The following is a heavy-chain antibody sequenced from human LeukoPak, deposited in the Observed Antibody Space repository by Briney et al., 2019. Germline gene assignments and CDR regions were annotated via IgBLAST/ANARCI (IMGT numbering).Heavy chain of an antibody. CDR1: GFTFSSYG. CDR2: ISSNGGST. D-gene: IGHD2-2*01. CDR3: ARQYCSSTSCTFDY. V-gene: IGHV3-64*01. Sequence: GGSLRLSCAASGFTFSSYGMHWVRQAPGKGLEYVSAISSNGGSTYYANSVKGRFTISRDNSKNTLYLQMGSLSAEDMAVYYCARQYCSSTSCTFDYWGQGTLVTVSS. J-gene: IGHJ4*02.